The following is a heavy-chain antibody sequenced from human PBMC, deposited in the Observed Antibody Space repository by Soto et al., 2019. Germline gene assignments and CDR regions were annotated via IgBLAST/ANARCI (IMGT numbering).Heavy chain of an antibody. J-gene: IGHJ4*02. D-gene: IGHD3-10*01. CDR2: ISYDGSNK. CDR3: AKDLGELRYYSDY. V-gene: IGHV3-30*18. CDR1: GFTFSSYG. Sequence: QVQLVESGGGVVQPGRSLRLSCAASGFTFSSYGMHWVRQAPGKGLEWVAVISYDGSNKYYADSVKGRFTISRDNSKNTLYLQMNSLRAEDTAVYYCAKDLGELRYYSDYWGQGTLVTVSS.